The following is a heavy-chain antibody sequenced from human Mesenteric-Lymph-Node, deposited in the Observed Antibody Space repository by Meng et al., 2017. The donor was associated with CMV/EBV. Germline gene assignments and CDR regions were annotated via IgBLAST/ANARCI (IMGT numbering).Heavy chain of an antibody. CDR2: ISAYNGNT. CDR3: ARVARYFDWLLPTY. Sequence: KASGYTFTSYGISWVRQAPGQGLEWMGWISAYNGNTNYAQKLQGRVTMTTDTSTSTAYMELRSLRSDDTAVYYCARVARYFDWLLPTYWGQGTLVTVSS. J-gene: IGHJ4*02. CDR1: GYTFTSYG. D-gene: IGHD3-9*01. V-gene: IGHV1-18*04.